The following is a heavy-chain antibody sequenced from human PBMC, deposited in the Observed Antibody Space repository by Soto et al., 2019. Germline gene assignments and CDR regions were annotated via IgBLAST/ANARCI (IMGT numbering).Heavy chain of an antibody. CDR1: GYSIGSLNG. Sequence: SQSMSLTRAVSGYSIGSLNGGGWIRQHTGKGREWVGYIYYSRTTDYTPTLKSRVTMSVDTYTNQFSLKLTSVTAVDIVVYYCARREIHGPIDYWGHRTPVIVFS. CDR3: ARREIHGPIDY. CDR2: IYYSRTT. D-gene: IGHD1-26*01. J-gene: IGHJ4*01. V-gene: IGHV4-28*01.